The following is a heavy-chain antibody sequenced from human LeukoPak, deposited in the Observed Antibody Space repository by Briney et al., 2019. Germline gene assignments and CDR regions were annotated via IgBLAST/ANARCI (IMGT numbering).Heavy chain of an antibody. CDR3: ARVWVAAAYFDY. Sequence: PGGSLRLSCAASGFTVSSNYMSWVRQAPGKGLEWVSVIYSGGSTYYADSVKGRFTISRDNSKNTLYLQMNSLRAEDTAVCYCARVWVAAAYFDYWGQGTLVTVSS. D-gene: IGHD6-13*01. CDR2: IYSGGST. CDR1: GFTVSSNY. J-gene: IGHJ4*02. V-gene: IGHV3-66*01.